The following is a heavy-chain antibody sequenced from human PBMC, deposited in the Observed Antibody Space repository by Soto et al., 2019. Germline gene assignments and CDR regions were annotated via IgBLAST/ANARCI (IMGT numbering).Heavy chain of an antibody. CDR2: ISAGEGSA. CDR3: GSLVTGTWLGGY. J-gene: IGHJ4*02. D-gene: IGHD6-19*01. CDR1: GFTFSNYG. V-gene: IGHV3-23*01. Sequence: EVQLLGSGGGLVQPGESLRLSCAASGFTFSNYGMTWVRQAPGKGLEWVSAISAGEGSAFYTDCVKVRFTLSRDNSRNTLYLQMNSLRAEATATCYCGSLVTGTWLGGYWGQGTLVSVSS.